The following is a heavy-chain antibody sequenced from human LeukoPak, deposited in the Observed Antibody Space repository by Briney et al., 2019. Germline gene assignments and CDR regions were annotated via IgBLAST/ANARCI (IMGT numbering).Heavy chain of an antibody. CDR3: ARDDYGSGSWNDY. J-gene: IGHJ4*02. CDR1: GFTFSSYW. V-gene: IGHV3-7*03. CDR2: IKQDGSEK. Sequence: GGSLRLSCAASGFTFSSYWMSWVRQAPGKGLEWVANIKQDGSEKYYVDSVKGRFTISRDNAKNSLYLQMNSLRAEDTALYYCARDDYGSGSWNDYWGQGTLVTVSS. D-gene: IGHD3-10*01.